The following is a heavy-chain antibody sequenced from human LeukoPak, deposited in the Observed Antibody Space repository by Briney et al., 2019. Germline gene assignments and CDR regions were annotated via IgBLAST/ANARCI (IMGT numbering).Heavy chain of an antibody. CDR3: AKDLDDSSGYGFDY. D-gene: IGHD3-22*01. V-gene: IGHV3-9*01. CDR1: GFTFDDYA. J-gene: IGHJ4*02. CDR2: ISWNSGSI. Sequence: GRSLRLSCVASGFTFDDYAMHWVRQAPGKGLEWVSGISWNSGSIGYADSVKGRFTISRDNAKNSLYLQMNSLRAEDTALYYCAKDLDDSSGYGFDYWGQGTLVTVSS.